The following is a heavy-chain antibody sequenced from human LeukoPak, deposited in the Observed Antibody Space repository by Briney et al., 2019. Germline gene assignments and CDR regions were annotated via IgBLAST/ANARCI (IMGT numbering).Heavy chain of an antibody. J-gene: IGHJ3*02. CDR3: ARLLCGVRANCVAFDI. V-gene: IGHV7-4-1*02. CDR1: GYIFTSYA. D-gene: IGHD2-21*01. Sequence: GASVKVSCKASGYIFTSYAMNWVRQAPGQGLEWMGWINTNTGNPTYAQGFTGRFVFSLDTSVSTAYLQISSLKAEDTAVYYCARLLCGVRANCVAFDIWGQGTMVTVSS. CDR2: INTNTGNP.